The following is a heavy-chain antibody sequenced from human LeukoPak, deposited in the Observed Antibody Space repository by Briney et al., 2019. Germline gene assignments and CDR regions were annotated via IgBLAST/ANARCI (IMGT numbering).Heavy chain of an antibody. CDR1: GFTVNTNY. J-gene: IGHJ4*02. V-gene: IGHV3-53*01. Sequence: GGSLRPSCAVSGFTVNTNYMSWVCQSPGKGLEWVSILYSGGSTYYADSVKGRFTISRDDSKNTVYLQMNSLRAEDTAVYYCARVYDYWGQGTLVTVSS. CDR3: ARVYDY. CDR2: LYSGGST.